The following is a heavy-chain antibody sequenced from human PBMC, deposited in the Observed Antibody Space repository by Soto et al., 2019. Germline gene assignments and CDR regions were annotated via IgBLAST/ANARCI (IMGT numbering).Heavy chain of an antibody. CDR2: ISAYNGNR. CDR3: ARSPIAATGSLDY. D-gene: IGHD6-6*01. J-gene: IGHJ4*02. CDR1: GYTFFNYG. Sequence: QVQLVQSGAEVKNPGASVKVSCKASGYTFFNYGITWVRQAPGQGLEWMGWISAYNGNRNYAQKFQGRVTMTTDTSTSTAYMELRPLRSDDTAVYYCARSPIAATGSLDYWGQGTLVTVSS. V-gene: IGHV1-18*01.